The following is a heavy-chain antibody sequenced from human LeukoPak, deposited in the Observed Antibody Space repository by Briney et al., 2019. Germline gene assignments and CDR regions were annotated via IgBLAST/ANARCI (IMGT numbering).Heavy chain of an antibody. CDR2: IYSGGTA. CDR3: ARDQYLMDV. D-gene: IGHD2-2*01. CDR1: EFTVSNKY. Sequence: GGSLRLSCAASEFTVSNKYMTWVRQAPGKGLEWVSVIYSGGTAYYADSVKGRFTISRDNSKNTLYLQMNSLRAEDTAVYYCARDQYLMDVWGQGTTVTVSS. V-gene: IGHV3-66*01. J-gene: IGHJ6*02.